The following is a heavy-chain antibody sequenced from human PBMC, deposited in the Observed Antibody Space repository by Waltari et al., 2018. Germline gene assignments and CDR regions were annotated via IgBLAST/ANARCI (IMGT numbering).Heavy chain of an antibody. CDR1: GDSMNNFY. D-gene: IGHD3-3*01. CDR2: IDSSRNP. V-gene: IGHV4-59*08. CDR3: ARPGFWSGDLNWFDP. Sequence: QVQVQESGPGLVTPSETLSLTCTVSGDSMNNFYWSWIRQPPGRRMEWIVHIDSSRNPNSHPSLNSRGTISIDTSKNQFSLKLSSVTAADTAVYYCARPGFWSGDLNWFDPWGQGTLVTVSS. J-gene: IGHJ5*02.